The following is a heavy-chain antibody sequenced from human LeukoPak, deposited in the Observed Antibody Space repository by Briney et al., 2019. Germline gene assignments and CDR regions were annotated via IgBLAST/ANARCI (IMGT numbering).Heavy chain of an antibody. Sequence: ASVKVSCKASGYTFTGYYMHWVRQAPGQGLEWMGRINPNSGGTNYAQKFQGRVTMTRDTSISTAYMELSRLRSDDTAVYYCARDINYGDYAFVYWGQGTLVTVSS. CDR1: GYTFTGYY. CDR2: INPNSGGT. J-gene: IGHJ4*02. V-gene: IGHV1-2*06. D-gene: IGHD4-17*01. CDR3: ARDINYGDYAFVY.